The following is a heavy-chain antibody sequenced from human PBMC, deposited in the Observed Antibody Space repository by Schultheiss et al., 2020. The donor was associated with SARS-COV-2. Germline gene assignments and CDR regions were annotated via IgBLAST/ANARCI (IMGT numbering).Heavy chain of an antibody. CDR1: GGSVSSGSYY. CDR2: IYYSGST. J-gene: IGHJ4*02. D-gene: IGHD3-10*01. CDR3: ARATTYGSGSYLFDY. Sequence: SETLSLTCTVSGGSVSSGSYYWSWIRQPPGKGLEWIGYIYYSGSTNYNPSLKSRVTISVDTSKNQFSLKLSSVTAADTAVYYCARATTYGSGSYLFDYWGQGTLVTVSS. V-gene: IGHV4-61*01.